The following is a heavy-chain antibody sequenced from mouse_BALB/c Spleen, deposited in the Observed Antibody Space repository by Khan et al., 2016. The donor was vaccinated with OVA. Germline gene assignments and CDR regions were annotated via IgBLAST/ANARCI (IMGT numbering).Heavy chain of an antibody. J-gene: IGHJ4*01. CDR3: ATSNPFYAIDY. CDR2: INTETGEP. Sequence: QIQLVQSGPELKKPGETVKISCKASGYSFTDYSMHWVKQAPGEGLKWMGWINTETGEPTYADDFKGRFAFSLETSVSTAYLQINNLKNEDTATYFCATSNPFYAIDYWGQGTSVTVSS. V-gene: IGHV9-2-1*01. D-gene: IGHD4-1*01. CDR1: GYSFTDYS.